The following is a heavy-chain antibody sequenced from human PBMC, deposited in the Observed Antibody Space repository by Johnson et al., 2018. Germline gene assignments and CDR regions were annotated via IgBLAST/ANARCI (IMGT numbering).Heavy chain of an antibody. Sequence: QVQLVESGGGVVQPGRSLRLSCTASGFTFSSYGMHWVRQAPGKGLEWVALISFDESYKYYADSVKGRFTISRDNSPNTLYLQMNSQRIEDTAVYSCVKDSGPRVWYVDQWGQGTLVTVSS. CDR3: VKDSGPRVWYVDQ. D-gene: IGHD5-12*01. J-gene: IGHJ5*02. CDR1: GFTFSSYG. CDR2: ISFDESYK. V-gene: IGHV3-30*18.